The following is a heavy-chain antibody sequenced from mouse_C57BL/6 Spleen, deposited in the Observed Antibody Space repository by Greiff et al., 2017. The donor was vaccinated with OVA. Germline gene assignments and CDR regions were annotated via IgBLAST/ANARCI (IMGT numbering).Heavy chain of an antibody. J-gene: IGHJ4*01. CDR1: GFTFSDAW. V-gene: IGHV6-6*01. D-gene: IGHD2-4*01. CDR2: IRNKANNHAT. CDR3: TRGDYDYDGYYAMDD. Sequence: EVHLVESGGGLVQPGGSMKLSCAASGFTFSDAWMDWVRQSPEKGLEWVAEIRNKANNHATYYAESVKGRFTISRDDSNSSVYLQMNSLRAEDTGIYYCTRGDYDYDGYYAMDDWGQGTSVTVSS.